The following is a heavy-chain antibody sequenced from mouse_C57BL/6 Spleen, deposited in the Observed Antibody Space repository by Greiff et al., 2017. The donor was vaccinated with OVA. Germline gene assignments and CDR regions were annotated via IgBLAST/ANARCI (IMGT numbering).Heavy chain of an antibody. V-gene: IGHV1-82*01. D-gene: IGHD1-1*01. J-gene: IGHJ4*01. CDR3: AIITTVVARYAMDY. CDR1: GYAFSSSW. CDR2: IYPGDGDT. Sequence: VQLQQSGPELVKPGASVKISCKASGYAFSSSWMNWVKQRPGKGLEWIGRIYPGDGDTNYNGKFKGKATLTADKSSSTAYMQLSSLTSEDSAVYFCAIITTVVARYAMDYWGQGTSVTVSS.